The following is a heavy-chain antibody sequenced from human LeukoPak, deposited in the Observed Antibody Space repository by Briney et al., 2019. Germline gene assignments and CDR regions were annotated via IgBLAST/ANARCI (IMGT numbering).Heavy chain of an antibody. CDR1: GFTFSSSG. D-gene: IGHD5-24*01. Sequence: GGSLRLSCAASGFTFSSSGMHWVRQAPGKGLEWVAVISYDGSNKYYADSVKGRFTISRDNSKNTLYLQMNSLRAEDTAVYYCAKEPEMATITGHYFDYWGQGTLVTVSS. CDR2: ISYDGSNK. V-gene: IGHV3-30*18. J-gene: IGHJ4*02. CDR3: AKEPEMATITGHYFDY.